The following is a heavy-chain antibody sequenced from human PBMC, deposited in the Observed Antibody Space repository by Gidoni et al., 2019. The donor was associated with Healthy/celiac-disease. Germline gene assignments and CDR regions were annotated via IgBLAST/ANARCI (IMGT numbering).Heavy chain of an antibody. CDR2: MNPNSGNT. CDR3: ARVREGIVVVPAASAQRAFDI. CDR1: GYTFTSYD. J-gene: IGHJ3*02. Sequence: QVQLVQSGAAVKKTGASVKVSCKASGYTFTSYDINCVRQATGQGLEWMGWMNPNSGNTGYAQKFQGRVTMTRNTSISTAYMELSSLRSEDTAVYYCARVREGIVVVPAASAQRAFDIWGQGTMVTVSS. D-gene: IGHD2-2*01. V-gene: IGHV1-8*01.